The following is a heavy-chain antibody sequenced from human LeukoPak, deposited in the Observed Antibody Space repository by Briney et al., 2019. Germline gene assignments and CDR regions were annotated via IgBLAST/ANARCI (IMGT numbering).Heavy chain of an antibody. CDR1: GFTFSSYS. Sequence: GGSLRLSCAASGFTFSSYSMSWVRQAPGKGLEWVSVIYSGGNKYYADSVKGRFTISRDNSKNTLYLQMNSLRADDTAIYYCARAADRRGSPGPLGYWGQGTLVTVSS. V-gene: IGHV3-66*01. CDR3: ARAADRRGSPGPLGY. D-gene: IGHD3-16*01. J-gene: IGHJ4*02. CDR2: IYSGGNK.